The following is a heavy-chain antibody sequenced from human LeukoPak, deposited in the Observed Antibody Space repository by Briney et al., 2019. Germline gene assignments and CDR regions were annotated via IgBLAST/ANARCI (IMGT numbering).Heavy chain of an antibody. V-gene: IGHV4-4*07. CDR3: ARVQDDFWSGRNYYYYYMDV. Sequence: SETLSLTCTVSGGSISSYYWSWIRQPAGKGLEWIGRIYTSGSTNYNPSLKSRVTMSVDTSKNQSSLKLSSVTAADTAVYYCARVQDDFWSGRNYYYYYMDVWGKGTTVTVSS. CDR1: GGSISSYY. CDR2: IYTSGST. J-gene: IGHJ6*03. D-gene: IGHD3-3*01.